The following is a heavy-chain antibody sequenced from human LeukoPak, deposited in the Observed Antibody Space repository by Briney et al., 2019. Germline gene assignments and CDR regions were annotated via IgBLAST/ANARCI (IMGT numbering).Heavy chain of an antibody. J-gene: IGHJ4*02. CDR1: GFTFSDYS. Sequence: GGSLRLSCAASGFTFSDYSMSWVRQAPGKGLEWVSYITGSSSTIYYADSVKGRFTISRDNAKKSLYLQMNSLRDEDTAVYYCAREWDYWGQGTLVTVSS. CDR3: AREWDY. V-gene: IGHV3-48*02. CDR2: ITGSSSTI.